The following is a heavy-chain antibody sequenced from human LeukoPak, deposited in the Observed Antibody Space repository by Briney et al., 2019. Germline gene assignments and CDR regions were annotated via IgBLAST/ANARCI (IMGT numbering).Heavy chain of an antibody. D-gene: IGHD6-13*01. Sequence: GASVKVSCKASGYTFTSYDINWVRQATGQGLEWMGWMNPNSGNTGYAQKFQGRVTKTRNTSISTAYMELSSLRSEDTAVYYCARGRDSSSWYASLNWCDPWGQGTLVTVSS. CDR3: ARGRDSSSWYASLNWCDP. J-gene: IGHJ5*02. CDR2: MNPNSGNT. V-gene: IGHV1-8*01. CDR1: GYTFTSYD.